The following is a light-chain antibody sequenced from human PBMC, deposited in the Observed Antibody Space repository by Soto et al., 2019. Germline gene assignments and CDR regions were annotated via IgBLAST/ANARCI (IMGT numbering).Light chain of an antibody. CDR3: QHFNSWPLL. Sequence: EIVMTQSPAMLSVSPGERATLSCRASLIVNNRLAWYQQKAGQPPRLLIYGASTRATGIPARFSGSGSGTEFTLTISSLQSEDFAVYYCQHFNSWPLLFGQGTKVDIK. J-gene: IGKJ1*01. CDR2: GAS. CDR1: LIVNNR. V-gene: IGKV3-15*01.